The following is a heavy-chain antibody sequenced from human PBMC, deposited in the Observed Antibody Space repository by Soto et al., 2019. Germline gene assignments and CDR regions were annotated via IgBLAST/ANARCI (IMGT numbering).Heavy chain of an antibody. V-gene: IGHV5-10-1*03. J-gene: IGHJ3*02. CDR1: GYSFTNYW. Sequence: EVQLVQSGAEVKKPGESLRISCQGSGYSFTNYWISWVRQMPRKGLEWMGRVDPNDSYSNYSPSLQGHITTSADRSTDTAYLQWSSLKASDTAMYYCARHKIYGYGAGPFDIWGQGTMVTVSS. CDR2: VDPNDSYS. D-gene: IGHD4-17*01. CDR3: ARHKIYGYGAGPFDI.